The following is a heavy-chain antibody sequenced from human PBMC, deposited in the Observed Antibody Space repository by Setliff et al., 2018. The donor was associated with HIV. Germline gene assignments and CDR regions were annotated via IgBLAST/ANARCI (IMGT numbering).Heavy chain of an antibody. V-gene: IGHV3-7*01. Sequence: PGGSLRLSCAASGFTFSSYWMSWVRQAPGKGLEWVANIKQDGSEKYYVDSVKGRFTISRDNAKNSLYLQMNSLRAEDTAVYYCARDLKELIGVAGLQYYYYYMDVWGKGTTVTVSS. CDR2: IKQDGSEK. J-gene: IGHJ6*03. CDR1: GFTFSSYW. D-gene: IGHD6-19*01. CDR3: ARDLKELIGVAGLQYYYYYMDV.